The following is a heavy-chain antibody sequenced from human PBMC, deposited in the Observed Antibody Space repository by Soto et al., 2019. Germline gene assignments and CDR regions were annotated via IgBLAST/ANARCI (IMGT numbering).Heavy chain of an antibody. V-gene: IGHV1-69*13. J-gene: IGHJ6*02. CDR2: IIPVFGIV. D-gene: IGHD6-13*01. Sequence: SVKVSCKASGGNPSNSAISWVRQAPGQGLEWMGGIIPVFGIVSYAQNFQGRVTITADESTSTAYMELSSLRSDDTAVYYCARSGIAAAGTVYYYGMDVWGQGTTVTVSS. CDR3: ARSGIAAAGTVYYYGMDV. CDR1: GGNPSNSA.